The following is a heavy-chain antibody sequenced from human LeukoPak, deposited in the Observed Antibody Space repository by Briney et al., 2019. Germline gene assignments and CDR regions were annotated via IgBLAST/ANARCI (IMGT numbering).Heavy chain of an antibody. V-gene: IGHV3-33*01. J-gene: IGHJ4*02. CDR3: ARDLGGSSAFDY. Sequence: GRSLRLSCAASGFTFSSYGMHWVRQAPGKGLEWVAVIWYDGSNKYYADSVKGRFTISRDNSKNTLYLQMNSLRAEDTAVYYCARDLGGSSAFDYWAREPWSPSPQ. CDR2: IWYDGSNK. CDR1: GFTFSSYG. D-gene: IGHD1-26*01.